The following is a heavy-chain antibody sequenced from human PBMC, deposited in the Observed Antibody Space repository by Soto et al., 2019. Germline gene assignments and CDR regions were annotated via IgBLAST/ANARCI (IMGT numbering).Heavy chain of an antibody. D-gene: IGHD3-10*01. CDR1: GFTFNTYA. CDR3: ARASGTSSFDI. Sequence: WGSLRLSCAASGFTFNTYAMNWVRQAPGKGLEWVSSISGSSIYLHYIDSVKGRFTISRDNAKNSLYLQMSSLRAEDTAVYYCARASGTSSFDIWGQGAMVTVSS. J-gene: IGHJ3*02. CDR2: ISGSSIYL. V-gene: IGHV3-21*01.